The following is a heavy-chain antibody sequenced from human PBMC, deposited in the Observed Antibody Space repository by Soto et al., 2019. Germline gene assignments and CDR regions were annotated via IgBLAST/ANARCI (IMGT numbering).Heavy chain of an antibody. J-gene: IGHJ5*02. CDR1: GFTCSSYS. V-gene: IGHV3-30-3*01. D-gene: IGHD4-17*01. Sequence: GGSLSLSCAASGFTCSSYSMHWVRQAAGKGLEWVAVISYDGSNKYYADSVKGRFTIYRDNYKNTLYLQMSSLRAEDTAVYYCARDKYGDYGAEIDPWSQGTLVTISS. CDR2: ISYDGSNK. CDR3: ARDKYGDYGAEIDP.